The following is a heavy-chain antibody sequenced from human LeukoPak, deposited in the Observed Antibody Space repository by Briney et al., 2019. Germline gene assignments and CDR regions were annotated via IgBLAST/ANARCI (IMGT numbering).Heavy chain of an antibody. CDR3: AKAESPDILSGYYRSYFDH. CDR1: GFTFSSSA. Sequence: PGSSLRLSCAASGFTFSSSAMHWVRQAPGKGLEWVAVISYGGTAKIYAESVKGRFTISRDNSKDTLYLQMNSLTTEDTAVYYCAKAESPDILSGYYRSYFDHWGQGTLVTVSS. J-gene: IGHJ4*02. D-gene: IGHD3-9*01. V-gene: IGHV3-30*04. CDR2: ISYGGTAK.